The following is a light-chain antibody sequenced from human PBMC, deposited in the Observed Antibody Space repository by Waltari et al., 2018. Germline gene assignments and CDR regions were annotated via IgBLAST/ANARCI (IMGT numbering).Light chain of an antibody. J-gene: IGKJ4*01. CDR1: QNIYTY. CDR2: DAS. Sequence: DIVLTQSPATLSLSAGERATLSCSASQNIYTYLAWYQQKPGQAPRLLIHDASNRATGTPARFSGSGSGTDFTLTISSLEPEDFAVYHCQQRVNGPSLTCGGGSRVEIK. CDR3: QQRVNGPSLT. V-gene: IGKV3-11*01.